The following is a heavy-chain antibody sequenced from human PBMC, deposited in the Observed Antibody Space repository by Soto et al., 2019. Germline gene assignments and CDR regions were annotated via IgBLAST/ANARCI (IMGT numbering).Heavy chain of an antibody. D-gene: IGHD6-13*01. CDR2: ISSSSSTI. Sequence: EVQLVESGGGLVQPGGSLRLSCAASGFTFSSYSMNWVRQAPGKGLELVSYISSSSSTIYYADSVKGRFTISRDNAKNPLYLQMNSLRDEDTAVYYCARGYSSSWGPFDYWGQGTLVTVSS. CDR1: GFTFSSYS. CDR3: ARGYSSSWGPFDY. J-gene: IGHJ4*02. V-gene: IGHV3-48*02.